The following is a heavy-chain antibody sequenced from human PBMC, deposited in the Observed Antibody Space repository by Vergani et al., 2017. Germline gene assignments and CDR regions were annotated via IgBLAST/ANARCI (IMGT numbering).Heavy chain of an antibody. D-gene: IGHD2-2*02. J-gene: IGHJ4*02. CDR3: ATIGYRRWGYYFDY. CDR2: LSTTGGA. V-gene: IGHV4-4*09. CDR1: GVSVTDYN. Sequence: QVQLQESGPGLVKPSETLSLTCHVFGVSVTDYNCNWIRQAPGKGLEWIGSLSTTGGATHASHNPSLKSLVSISVDTSKSQFSLRLTSVTAADSAIYYCATIGYRRWGYYFDYWGQGILVTVSS.